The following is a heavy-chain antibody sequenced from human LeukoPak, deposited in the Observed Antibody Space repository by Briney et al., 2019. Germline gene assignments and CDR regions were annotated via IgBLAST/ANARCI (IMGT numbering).Heavy chain of an antibody. CDR3: ARPGSPGSIVLDY. J-gene: IGHJ4*02. Sequence: GESLQISCKGSGYNFANYRIGWARQMPGKGLEWMGIIYPDDSDTTYSPSFRGQVTISVDKSINTAYLQWSSLKASDTAMYYCARPGSPGSIVLDYWGQGTLVTVSS. CDR1: GYNFANYR. V-gene: IGHV5-51*01. CDR2: IYPDDSDT. D-gene: IGHD3-10*01.